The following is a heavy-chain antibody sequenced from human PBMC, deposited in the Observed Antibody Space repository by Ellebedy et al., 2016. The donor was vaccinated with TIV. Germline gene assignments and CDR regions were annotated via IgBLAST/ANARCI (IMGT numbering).Heavy chain of an antibody. CDR2: ISSSSSYI. CDR3: ARVGWAYCGGDCYHRTAFDI. Sequence: GESLKISCAASGFTFSSYSMNWVRQAPGKGLEWVSSISSSSSYIYYADSVKGRFHITRDNAKNSLYLQMNSLRAEETAVYYCARVGWAYCGGDCYHRTAFDIWGQGTMVTVSS. CDR1: GFTFSSYS. V-gene: IGHV3-21*01. D-gene: IGHD2-21*02. J-gene: IGHJ3*02.